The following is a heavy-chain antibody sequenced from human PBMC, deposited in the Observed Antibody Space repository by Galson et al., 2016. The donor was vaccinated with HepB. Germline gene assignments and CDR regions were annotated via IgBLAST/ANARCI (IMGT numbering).Heavy chain of an antibody. Sequence: SVKVSCKASGGTFSSYAINWVRQAPGQGLEWMGGIIPIFGTANYAQKFQGRVTITADESTSTAYMELSSLRSEDTAVYYCARGGDYYDSSGYYYFDYWGQGTLVTVSS. CDR3: ARGGDYYDSSGYYYFDY. CDR2: IIPIFGTA. V-gene: IGHV1-69*13. D-gene: IGHD3-22*01. CDR1: GGTFSSYA. J-gene: IGHJ4*02.